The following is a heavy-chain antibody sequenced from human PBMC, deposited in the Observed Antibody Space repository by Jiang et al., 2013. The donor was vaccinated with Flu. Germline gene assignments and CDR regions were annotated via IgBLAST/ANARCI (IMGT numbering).Heavy chain of an antibody. D-gene: IGHD6-19*01. J-gene: IGHJ4*02. CDR1: YA. Sequence: YAINWVRQAPGQGLEWMGWISTYNGHTSSAEKVQGRVTMTMDTSTTTVYMELKSLRSDDTAVYYCAGDLRAVAGTGAAYWGQGTLVTVSS. V-gene: IGHV1-18*01. CDR3: AGDLRAVAGTGAAY. CDR2: ISTYNGHT.